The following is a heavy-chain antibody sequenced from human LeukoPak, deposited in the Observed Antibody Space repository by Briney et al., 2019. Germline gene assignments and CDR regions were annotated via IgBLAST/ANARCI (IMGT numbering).Heavy chain of an antibody. J-gene: IGHJ4*02. CDR1: GYTFTGYY. Sequence: ASVKVSCKASGYTFTGYYMHWARQAPGQGLEWMGRINPNSGGTNYAQKFQGRVTMTRDTSISTAYMELSRLRSDDTAVYYCARHGIAAAGTDYWGQGTLVTVSS. CDR2: INPNSGGT. CDR3: ARHGIAAAGTDY. D-gene: IGHD6-13*01. V-gene: IGHV1-2*06.